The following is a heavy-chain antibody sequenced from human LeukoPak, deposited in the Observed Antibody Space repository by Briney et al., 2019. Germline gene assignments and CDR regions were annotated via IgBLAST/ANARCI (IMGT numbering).Heavy chain of an antibody. Sequence: ASVKVSCKASGYTFTSYGISWVRQAPGQGLEWMGWINPNSGGTNYAQKFQGRVTMTRDTSISTAYMDLSRLRSDDTAVYYCARGSIVGATFDYFDYWGQGTLVTVSS. CDR1: GYTFTSYG. V-gene: IGHV1-2*02. J-gene: IGHJ4*02. CDR3: ARGSIVGATFDYFDY. CDR2: INPNSGGT. D-gene: IGHD1-26*01.